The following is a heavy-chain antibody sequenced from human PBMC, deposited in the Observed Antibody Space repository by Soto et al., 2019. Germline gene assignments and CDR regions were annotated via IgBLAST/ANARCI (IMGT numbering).Heavy chain of an antibody. D-gene: IGHD6-19*01. CDR2: ISGIGGST. J-gene: IGHJ4*02. CDR3: AKERTTRPKEHRIAVAGRLFDY. Sequence: GGSLRLSCAASGFTFSSYAMSWVRQAPGKGLEWVSAISGIGGSTYYADSVKGRFTISRDNSKNTLYLQMNSLRAEDTAVYYCAKERTTRPKEHRIAVAGRLFDYWGQGTLVTVSS. CDR1: GFTFSSYA. V-gene: IGHV3-23*01.